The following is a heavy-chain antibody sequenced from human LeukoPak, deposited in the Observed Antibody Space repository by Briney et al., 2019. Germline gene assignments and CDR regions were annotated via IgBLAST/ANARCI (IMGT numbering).Heavy chain of an antibody. CDR3: ARVGSGSDVSDY. CDR1: GFTFSTYS. CDR2: ISSSSGYI. J-gene: IGHJ4*02. D-gene: IGHD6-19*01. Sequence: GGSLRLSCAASGFTFSTYSMNWVRQAPGKGLEWVSSISSSSGYIYYADSVKGRFTTSRDNAKNSLYLQMNSLRAEDTAVYFCARVGSGSDVSDYWGQGTLVTVSS. V-gene: IGHV3-21*01.